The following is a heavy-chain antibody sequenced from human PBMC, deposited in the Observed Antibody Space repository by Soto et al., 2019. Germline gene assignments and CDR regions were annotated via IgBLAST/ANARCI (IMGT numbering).Heavy chain of an antibody. J-gene: IGHJ4*02. CDR3: ARVETNAGY. V-gene: IGHV3-21*01. CDR1: GFTFSSYS. Sequence: LRVSCAASGFTFSSYSMNWARQAPGKGLEWVSSISSSSSYIYYADSVKGRFTISRDNAKNSLYLQMNSLRAEDTAVYYCARVETNAGYWAQRTLVTATS. CDR2: ISSSSSYI.